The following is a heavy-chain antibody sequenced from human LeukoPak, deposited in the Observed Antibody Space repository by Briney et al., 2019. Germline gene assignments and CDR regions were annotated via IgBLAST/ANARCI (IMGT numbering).Heavy chain of an antibody. D-gene: IGHD3-10*01. CDR2: IIPILGIA. CDR3: ARDAVAYYGSGSYDH. CDR1: GYTFTSHD. V-gene: IGHV1-69*04. Sequence: SVKVSCKASGYTFTSHDINRVRQATGQGLEWMGRIIPILGIANYAQKFQGRVTITADKSTSTAYMELSSLRSEDTAVYYCARDAVAYYGSGSYDHWGQGTLVTVSS. J-gene: IGHJ4*02.